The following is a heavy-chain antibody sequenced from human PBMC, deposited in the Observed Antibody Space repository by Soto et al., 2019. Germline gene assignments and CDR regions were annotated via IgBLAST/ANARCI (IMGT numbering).Heavy chain of an antibody. CDR3: ARGLTVTTEDGDY. D-gene: IGHD4-17*01. CDR1: GYTFTSYG. Sequence: ASVKVSCKASGYTFTSYGISWVRQAPGQGLEWMGRIIPILGIANYAQKFQGRVTITADKSTSTAYMELSSLRSEDTAVYYCARGLTVTTEDGDYWGQGILVTVSS. CDR2: IIPILGIA. J-gene: IGHJ4*02. V-gene: IGHV1-69*04.